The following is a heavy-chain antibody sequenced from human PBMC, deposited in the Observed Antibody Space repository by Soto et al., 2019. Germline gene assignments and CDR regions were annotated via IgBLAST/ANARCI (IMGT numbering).Heavy chain of an antibody. CDR2: ISAYNGNT. D-gene: IGHD3-22*01. Sequence: GASVKVSCKSSGYTFTSYDINWVRQATGQGLEWMGWISAYNGNTNYAQKFQGRVTMTTDTSTSTAYMELRSLRSDDTAVYYCARVLIVDYALSDYWGLGTLVTVSS. V-gene: IGHV1-18*01. CDR1: GYTFTSYD. CDR3: ARVLIVDYALSDY. J-gene: IGHJ4*02.